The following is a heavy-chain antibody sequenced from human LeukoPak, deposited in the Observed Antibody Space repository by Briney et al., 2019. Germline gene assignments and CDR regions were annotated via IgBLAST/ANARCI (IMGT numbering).Heavy chain of an antibody. CDR3: ARDNSGSSGWYCDY. CDR1: GYTFTGYY. J-gene: IGHJ4*02. V-gene: IGHV1-18*04. Sequence: ASVKVSCKASGYTFTGYYMHWVRQAPGQGLGWMGWISAYNGNTNYAQKLQGRVTMTTDTSTSTAYMELTSLRSDDTAVYYCARDNSGSSGWYCDYWGQGTLVTVSS. D-gene: IGHD6-25*01. CDR2: ISAYNGNT.